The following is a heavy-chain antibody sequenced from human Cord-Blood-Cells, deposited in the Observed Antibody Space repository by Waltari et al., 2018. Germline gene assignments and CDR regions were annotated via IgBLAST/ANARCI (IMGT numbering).Heavy chain of an antibody. Sequence: QVQLQESGPGLVKPSETLSLTCTVSGGSISSYYWSWIRQPPGKGLEWIGYIYYRGSTNCNPSLKCRVPISVDTSKNQFSLKLSSVTAADTAVYYWARTEEYGDYWYFDLWGRGTLVTVSS. J-gene: IGHJ2*01. CDR1: GGSISSYY. D-gene: IGHD4-17*01. V-gene: IGHV4-59*01. CDR2: IYYRGST. CDR3: ARTEEYGDYWYFDL.